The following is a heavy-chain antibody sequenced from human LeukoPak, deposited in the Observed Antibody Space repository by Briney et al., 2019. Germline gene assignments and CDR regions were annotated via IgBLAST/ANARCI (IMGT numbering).Heavy chain of an antibody. Sequence: ASVKVSCKASGYTFTSYYMHWVRQAPGQGLEWMGIINPSGGSTSYAQKFQGRVTMTRDTSISTAYMELSRLRSDDTAVYYCAYLGYCSGGSCNWGQGTLVTVSS. CDR1: GYTFTSYY. CDR3: AYLGYCSGGSCN. D-gene: IGHD2-15*01. J-gene: IGHJ4*02. V-gene: IGHV1-46*01. CDR2: INPSGGST.